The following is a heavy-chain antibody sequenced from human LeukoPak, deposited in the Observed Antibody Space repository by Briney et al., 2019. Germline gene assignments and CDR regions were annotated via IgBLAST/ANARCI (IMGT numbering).Heavy chain of an antibody. Sequence: GASVKVSCKASGGTFSSYAISWVRQAPGQGLEWMGWISAYNGNTNYAQKLQGRVTMTTDTSTSTAYMELRSLRSDDTAVYYCARDTPGIAAAGTSAYHGDYWGQGTLVTVSS. CDR2: ISAYNGNT. V-gene: IGHV1-18*01. CDR1: GGTFSSYA. D-gene: IGHD6-13*01. CDR3: ARDTPGIAAAGTSAYHGDY. J-gene: IGHJ4*02.